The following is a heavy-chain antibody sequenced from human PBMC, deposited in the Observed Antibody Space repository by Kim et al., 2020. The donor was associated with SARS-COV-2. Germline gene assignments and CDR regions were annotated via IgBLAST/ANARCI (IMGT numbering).Heavy chain of an antibody. V-gene: IGHV1-3*01. CDR3: ARTSYCSGGSCWEFDY. D-gene: IGHD2-15*01. J-gene: IGHJ4*02. Sequence: ASVKVSCEASGYTFTSYAMHWVRQAPGQRLEWMGWINAGNGNTKYSQNFQGRVTITRDTSANTAYMELSSLRSEDTAVYYCARTSYCSGGSCWEFDYWGQGTLVTVSS. CDR1: GYTFTSYA. CDR2: INAGNGNT.